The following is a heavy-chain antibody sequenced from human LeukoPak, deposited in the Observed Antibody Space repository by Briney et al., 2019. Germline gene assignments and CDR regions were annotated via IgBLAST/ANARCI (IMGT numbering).Heavy chain of an antibody. V-gene: IGHV3-30-3*01. J-gene: IGHJ4*02. CDR2: ISYDGSNK. CDR1: GFTFSSYA. CDR3: ARESHPYDHVWGSYRNPPHY. Sequence: PGRSLRLSCAASGFTFSSYAMHWVRQAPGKGLEWVAVISYDGSNKYYADSVKGRFTISRDNSKNTLYLQMNSLRAEDTAVYYCARESHPYDHVWGSYRNPPHYWGQGTLVTVSS. D-gene: IGHD3-16*02.